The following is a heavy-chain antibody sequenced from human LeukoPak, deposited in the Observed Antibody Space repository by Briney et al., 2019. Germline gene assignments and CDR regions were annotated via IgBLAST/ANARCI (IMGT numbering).Heavy chain of an antibody. CDR2: INPNSGDT. CDR3: ARGRYGSGSYQYYFDY. J-gene: IGHJ4*02. Sequence: ASVKVSCKASGYTFTGYFMHWVRQAPGQGLEWMGWINPNSGDTSYAQKLQGTVTMTRDTSISTAYMELSRLRSDDTAVYYCARGRYGSGSYQYYFDYWGQGTLVTVSS. V-gene: IGHV1-2*02. CDR1: GYTFTGYF. D-gene: IGHD3-10*01.